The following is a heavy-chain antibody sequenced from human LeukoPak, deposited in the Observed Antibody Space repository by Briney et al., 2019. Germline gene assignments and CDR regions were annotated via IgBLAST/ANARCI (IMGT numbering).Heavy chain of an antibody. CDR3: ARVHSSSWFSYYYYYMDV. CDR1: GYTFTSYG. D-gene: IGHD6-13*01. CDR2: ISAYNGNT. J-gene: IGHJ6*03. Sequence: ASVKVSCKASGYTFTSYGISWVRQAPGQGLEWMGGISAYNGNTNYAQKLQGRVTMTTDTSTSTAYMELRSLRSDDTAVYYCARVHSSSWFSYYYYYMDVWGKGTTVTVSS. V-gene: IGHV1-18*01.